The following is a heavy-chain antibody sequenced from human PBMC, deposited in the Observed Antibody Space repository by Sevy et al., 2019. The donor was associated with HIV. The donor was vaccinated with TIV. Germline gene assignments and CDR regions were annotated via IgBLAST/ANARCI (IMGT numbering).Heavy chain of an antibody. J-gene: IGHJ6*02. CDR2: ISYHGRDK. V-gene: IGHV3-30*18. Sequence: GGSLRLSCVVSGITFSTSGMHWVRQAPGKGLEWVAVISYHGRDKFYADSVKGRSTISRDNSKNTLYLQMNSLRAEDTAVYYCAKDGLYYGMDVWGQGTTVTVSS. CDR3: AKDGLYYGMDV. CDR1: GITFSTSG.